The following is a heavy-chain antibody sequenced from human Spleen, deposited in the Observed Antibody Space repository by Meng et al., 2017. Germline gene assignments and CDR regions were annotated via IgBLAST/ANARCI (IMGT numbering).Heavy chain of an antibody. J-gene: IGHJ6*02. CDR3: AKDIIIAVPPRYYGMDV. D-gene: IGHD6-19*01. CDR2: INTDGSTT. V-gene: IGHV3-74*01. CDR1: GFTFSSYW. Sequence: GESLKISCVASGFTFSSYWMHWVRQDPGKGLVWVSRINTDGSTTSYADSVKGRFTISRDNAKNTLYLQMNSLRAEDTAVYYCAKDIIIAVPPRYYGMDVWGQGTTVTVSS.